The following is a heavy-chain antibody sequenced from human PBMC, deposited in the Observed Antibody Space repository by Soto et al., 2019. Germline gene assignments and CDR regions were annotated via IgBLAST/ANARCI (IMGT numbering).Heavy chain of an antibody. V-gene: IGHV1-8*02. CDR3: ARGTGTIRGGY. CDR1: GYTFTGYY. Sequence: ASVKVSCKASGYTFTGYYMHWLRQSPGQGLEWMGWMNPNSGNTGYAQKFQGRVTMTRNTSISTAYMELSSLRSEDTAVYYCARGTGTIRGGYWGQGTLVTVSS. D-gene: IGHD1-7*01. CDR2: MNPNSGNT. J-gene: IGHJ4*02.